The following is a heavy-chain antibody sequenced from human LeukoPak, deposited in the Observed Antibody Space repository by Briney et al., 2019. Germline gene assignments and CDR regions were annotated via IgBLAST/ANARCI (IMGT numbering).Heavy chain of an antibody. Sequence: AGGSLRLSCAASGFPFSSYWMHWVRQAPGKGLVWVSRITTDGSNTTYAASVKGRFTISRDNAKNTVYLQMNSLRVDDTAVYYCAKGTGGSSYDALQYWGQGTLVTVSS. CDR2: ITTDGSNT. CDR1: GFPFSSYW. CDR3: AKGTGGSSYDALQY. V-gene: IGHV3-74*01. J-gene: IGHJ4*02. D-gene: IGHD2-15*01.